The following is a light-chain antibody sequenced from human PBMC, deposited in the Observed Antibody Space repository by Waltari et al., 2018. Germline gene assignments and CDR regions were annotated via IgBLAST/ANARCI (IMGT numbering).Light chain of an antibody. CDR1: GSNLGAGYD. CDR2: GTS. Sequence: QSVLTQPPSVSGAPGQRVSIHCTGPGSNLGAGYDVHWYQQLPGKAPKPLIYGTSTRPPGVPDRFFGSQSGTSASLAITGLQAEDEADYYCQSYDTSLSVVFGGGTKLTVL. V-gene: IGLV1-40*01. J-gene: IGLJ2*01. CDR3: QSYDTSLSVV.